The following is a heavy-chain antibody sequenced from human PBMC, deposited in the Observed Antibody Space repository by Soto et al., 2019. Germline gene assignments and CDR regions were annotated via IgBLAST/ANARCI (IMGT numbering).Heavy chain of an antibody. CDR2: INSDGSST. J-gene: IGHJ6*02. V-gene: IGHV3-74*01. CDR1: GFTFSSYW. CDR3: ARDNYDILTGYYYYYGMDV. D-gene: IGHD3-9*01. Sequence: EVQLVESGGGLVQPGGSLRLSCAASGFTFSSYWMHWVRQAPGKGLVWVSRINSDGSSTSYADSVKGRFTISRDNAKNTLYLQMNSLRAEDTAVYYCARDNYDILTGYYYYYGMDVWGQGTTVTVSS.